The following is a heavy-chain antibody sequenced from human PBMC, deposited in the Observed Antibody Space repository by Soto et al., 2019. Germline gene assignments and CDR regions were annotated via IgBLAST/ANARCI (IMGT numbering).Heavy chain of an antibody. J-gene: IGHJ6*02. Sequence: ETLSLTCTVSGASISPYYWTWIRQPAGKGLEWIGRIYTSGSTNYNPSLKSRVTMSVDTSKNQFSLKLSSVTAADTAVYYCASCGQPYYGSGSYSGMDVWGQGTTVTVSS. CDR2: IYTSGST. V-gene: IGHV4-4*07. CDR1: GASISPYY. CDR3: ASCGQPYYGSGSYSGMDV. D-gene: IGHD3-10*01.